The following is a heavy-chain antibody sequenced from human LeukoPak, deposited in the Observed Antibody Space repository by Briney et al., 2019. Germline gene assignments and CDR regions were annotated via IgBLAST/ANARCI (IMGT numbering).Heavy chain of an antibody. CDR2: IYTSGST. Sequence: SETLSLTCTVSRGSITNYYWTWIRQPAGKGLEWIGRIYTSGSTSYNPSLKSRVTMSIDTSKSQFSLKLSSLAAADTAVYYCARGCSSTSCWLRMDVWGQGTTVTVSS. CDR3: ARGCSSTSCWLRMDV. V-gene: IGHV4-4*07. D-gene: IGHD2-2*01. J-gene: IGHJ6*02. CDR1: RGSITNYY.